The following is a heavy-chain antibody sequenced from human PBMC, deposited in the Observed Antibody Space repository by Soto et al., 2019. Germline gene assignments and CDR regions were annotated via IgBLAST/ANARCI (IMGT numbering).Heavy chain of an antibody. CDR2: ISYDGSNK. J-gene: IGHJ6*02. Sequence: PGGSLRLSCAASGFTFSSYGMHWVRQAPGKGLEWVAVISYDGSNKYYADSVKGRFTISRDNSKNTLYLQMNSLRAEDTAVYYCAKEGGNYYGIYYYYYGMDVWGQGTTVTVSS. D-gene: IGHD3-10*01. CDR1: GFTFSSYG. V-gene: IGHV3-30*18. CDR3: AKEGGNYYGIYYYYYGMDV.